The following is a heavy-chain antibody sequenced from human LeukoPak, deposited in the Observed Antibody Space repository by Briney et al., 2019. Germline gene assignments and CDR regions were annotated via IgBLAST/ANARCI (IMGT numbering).Heavy chain of an antibody. D-gene: IGHD5-12*01. CDR2: IYPGGSDT. CDR1: GYSFSTYW. Sequence: GESLKISCKGSGYSFSTYWIAWVRQMPGKGLEWMGIIYPGGSDTRYSPSFQGQVTISADKSISTAYLQWSSLKASDTAMYYCARPHSGYETFDYWGQGTLVTVSS. J-gene: IGHJ4*02. CDR3: ARPHSGYETFDY. V-gene: IGHV5-51*01.